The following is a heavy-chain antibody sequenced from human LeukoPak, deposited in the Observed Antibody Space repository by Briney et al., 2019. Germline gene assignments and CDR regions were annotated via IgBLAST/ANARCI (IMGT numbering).Heavy chain of an antibody. D-gene: IGHD2-2*01. CDR3: ARGLGVVVPAAYYYYGMDV. V-gene: IGHV4-34*01. CDR2: INHSGST. CDR1: GGSFSGYY. J-gene: IGHJ6*02. Sequence: SETLSLTCAVYGGSFSGYYWSWIRQPPGKGLEWIGEINHSGSTNYNPSLKSRVTISVDTSKNQLSLKLSSVTAADTAVYYCARGLGVVVPAAYYYYGMDVWGQGTTVTVSS.